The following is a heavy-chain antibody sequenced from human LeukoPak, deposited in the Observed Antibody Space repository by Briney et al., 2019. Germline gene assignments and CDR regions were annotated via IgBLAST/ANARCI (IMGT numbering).Heavy chain of an antibody. Sequence: SGGSLRLSCAASGFTFSNYNMNWVRQAPGKGLEWVSHITSSSTIYYADSVKGRFTISRDNAKNSLYLQMNSLRDEDTAVYYCARDYTVVAPFDYWGQGTLVTVSS. D-gene: IGHD4-23*01. J-gene: IGHJ4*02. CDR3: ARDYTVVAPFDY. V-gene: IGHV3-48*02. CDR1: GFTFSNYN. CDR2: ITSSSTI.